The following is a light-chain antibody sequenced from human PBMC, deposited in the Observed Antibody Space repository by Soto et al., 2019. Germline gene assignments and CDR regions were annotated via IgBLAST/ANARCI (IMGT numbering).Light chain of an antibody. CDR2: GAS. Sequence: EVVLTQSPGTLSLSPGERATLSCRASQSISGSSLAWYQQKPGQAPRLLIYGASNRATGIPDRFSGSGSGTDFTLNISRLEPEDFAVYYCQHYGSSPLFTFGPGTKVDIK. CDR1: QSISGSS. CDR3: QHYGSSPLFT. V-gene: IGKV3-20*01. J-gene: IGKJ3*01.